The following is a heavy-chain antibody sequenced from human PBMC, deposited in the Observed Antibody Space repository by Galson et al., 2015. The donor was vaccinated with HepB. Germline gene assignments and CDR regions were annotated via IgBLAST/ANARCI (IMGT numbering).Heavy chain of an antibody. Sequence: ETLSLTCAVSGGSVSEDSWSWIRHTPGKGLGWIGHVFHSGYTNYNPSLKSRVTISVDTSKNHVSLNVRSVTAADTAIYFCARQMYPHDNDTYVGDWLDPWGQGTLVAVSS. CDR1: GGSVSEDS. J-gene: IGHJ5*02. V-gene: IGHV4-59*02. D-gene: IGHD3-10*02. CDR3: ARQMYPHDNDTYVGDWLDP. CDR2: VFHSGYT.